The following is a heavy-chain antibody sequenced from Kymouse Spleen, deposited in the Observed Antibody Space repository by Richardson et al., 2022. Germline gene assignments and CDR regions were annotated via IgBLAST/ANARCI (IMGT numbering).Heavy chain of an antibody. V-gene: IGHV3-30*18. CDR2: ISYDGSNK. CDR3: AKDRGIAAAGPFDY. D-gene: IGHD6-13*01. Sequence: QVQLVESGGGVVQPGRSLRLSCAASGFTFSSYGMHWVRQAPGKGLEWVAVISYDGSNKYYADSVKGRFTISRDNSKNTLYLQMNSLRAEDTAVYYCAKDRGIAAAGPFDYWGQGTLVTVSS. CDR1: GFTFSSYG. J-gene: IGHJ4*02.